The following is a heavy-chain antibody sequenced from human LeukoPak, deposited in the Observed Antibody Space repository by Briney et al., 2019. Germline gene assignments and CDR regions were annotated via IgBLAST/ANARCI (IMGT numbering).Heavy chain of an antibody. CDR1: GFTFSSYE. D-gene: IGHD1-1*01. Sequence: GGSLRLSCAASGFTFSSYEMNWVRQAPGKGLQWVSSISSSSSYISYADSVKGRFTISRDNAKNSLYLQMNSLRAEDTAVYYCTREVNDDAFDIWGQGTMVTVSS. J-gene: IGHJ3*02. V-gene: IGHV3-21*01. CDR2: ISSSSSYI. CDR3: TREVNDDAFDI.